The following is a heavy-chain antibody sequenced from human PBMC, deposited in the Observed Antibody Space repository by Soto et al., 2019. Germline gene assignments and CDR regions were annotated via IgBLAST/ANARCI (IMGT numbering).Heavy chain of an antibody. J-gene: IGHJ4*02. Sequence: EVPLLESGGGLVQPGGSLRLSCAASGFTFSSYAMSWVRQAPGKGLEWVSVISGSGDSTYYADSVKGRFTISRDNSKNTLYLQINSLRAEDTALYYCAKRAWGSFYFDYWGQGTLVTVSS. CDR1: GFTFSSYA. D-gene: IGHD7-27*01. CDR3: AKRAWGSFYFDY. CDR2: ISGSGDST. V-gene: IGHV3-23*01.